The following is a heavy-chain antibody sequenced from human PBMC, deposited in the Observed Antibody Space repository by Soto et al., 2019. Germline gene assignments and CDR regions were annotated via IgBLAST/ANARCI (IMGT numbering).Heavy chain of an antibody. V-gene: IGHV3-21*01. J-gene: IGHJ3*02. CDR3: AREEGYCNGGPCYRGAFDI. D-gene: IGHD2-15*01. CDR2: ISNGDNHI. Sequence: GGSLRLSCEASERPFSLYSLLWVRQAPGKGLEWIAFISNGDNHIFYADSVRGRFTISRDNAKNSVYLQMNSLRVEDTAMYYCAREEGYCNGGPCYRGAFDIWGQGTRVTVSS. CDR1: ERPFSLYS.